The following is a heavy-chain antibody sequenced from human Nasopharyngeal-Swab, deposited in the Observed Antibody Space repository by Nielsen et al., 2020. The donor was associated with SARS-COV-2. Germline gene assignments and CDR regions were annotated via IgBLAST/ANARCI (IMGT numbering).Heavy chain of an antibody. J-gene: IGHJ6*03. Sequence: SETLSLTCAVYGGSFSAYYWGWIRQPPGKGLEWIAEINHSGSTNYNPSLKSRVTLSVDTSMNQFSLELRSVTAADTAVYYCARGLSGIVPAPILGLGPYHYYYYMDVWGKGTTVTVSS. CDR1: GGSFSAYY. V-gene: IGHV4-34*01. CDR3: ARGLSGIVPAPILGLGPYHYYYYMDV. CDR2: INHSGST. D-gene: IGHD2-2*01.